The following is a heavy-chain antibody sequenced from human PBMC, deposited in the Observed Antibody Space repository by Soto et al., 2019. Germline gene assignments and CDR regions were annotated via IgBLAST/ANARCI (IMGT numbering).Heavy chain of an antibody. CDR1: GFTFSSYE. D-gene: IGHD6-13*01. CDR2: ISSSGSTI. Sequence: PGGSLRLSCAASGFTFSSYEMNWVRQAPGKGLEWVSYISSSGSTIYYADSVKGRFTIFRDNSKNTLYLQMNSLRAEDTAVYYCAKSTYSSSWHDYASSGYDDGMDVWGQGTTVTVSS. V-gene: IGHV3-48*03. J-gene: IGHJ6*02. CDR3: AKSTYSSSWHDYASSGYDDGMDV.